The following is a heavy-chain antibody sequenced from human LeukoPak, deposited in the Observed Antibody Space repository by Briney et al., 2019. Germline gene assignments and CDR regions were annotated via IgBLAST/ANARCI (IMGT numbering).Heavy chain of an antibody. CDR2: INPNSGGT. J-gene: IGHJ4*02. D-gene: IGHD1-1*01. Sequence: ASVKVSCKASGYTFTGYYMHWVRQAPGQGLEWMGWINPNSGGTNYAQKFQGRVTMTRDTSISTAYMELSRLRSDDTAVYYCAREGAPTGGAQDYWGQGTLVTVSS. V-gene: IGHV1-2*02. CDR3: AREGAPTGGAQDY. CDR1: GYTFTGYY.